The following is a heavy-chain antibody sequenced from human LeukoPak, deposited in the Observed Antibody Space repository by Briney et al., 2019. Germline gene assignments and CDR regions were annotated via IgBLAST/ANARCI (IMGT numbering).Heavy chain of an antibody. V-gene: IGHV4-34*01. J-gene: IGHJ4*02. D-gene: IGHD3-10*01. CDR3: ARRYYYGSGFDY. CDR1: GGSFSGYY. Sequence: SETLSLTCAVYGGSFSGYYWSWIRQPPGKGLEWIGEINHSGSTNYNPSLKSRVTISVDTSKNQFSLTLSSVTAADTAVYYCARRYYYGSGFDYWGQGTLVTVSS. CDR2: INHSGST.